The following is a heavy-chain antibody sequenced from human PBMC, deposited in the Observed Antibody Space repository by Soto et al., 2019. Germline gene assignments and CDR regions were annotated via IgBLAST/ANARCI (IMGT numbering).Heavy chain of an antibody. J-gene: IGHJ5*02. D-gene: IGHD2-2*01. CDR1: GFTFSDYY. V-gene: IGHV3-11*01. CDR2: ISSSGSTI. CDR3: ARAPDCSSTSCYGDPNWFDP. Sequence: GGSLRLSCAASGFTFSDYYMSWIRQAPGKGLEWVSYISSSGSTIYYADSVKGRFTISRDNAKNSLYLQMNSLRAEDTAVYYCARAPDCSSTSCYGDPNWFDPWGQGTLVTVSS.